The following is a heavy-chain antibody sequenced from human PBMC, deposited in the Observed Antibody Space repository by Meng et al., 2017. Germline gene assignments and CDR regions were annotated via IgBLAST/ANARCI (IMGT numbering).Heavy chain of an antibody. D-gene: IGHD6-13*01. CDR3: ATGAAAADH. CDR2: IERKSDGGTI. V-gene: IGHV3-15*04. CDR1: GLRFTDAW. Sequence: EVELVEVGGGLVKPGGSLRLSCVASGLRFTDAWMSWVRQAPGKGLEWVGRIERKSDGGTIYYAAPVKGRFTISRDDSKNTLYLQMDSLINEDTAVYFCATGAAAADHWGQGTLVTVSS. J-gene: IGHJ4*02.